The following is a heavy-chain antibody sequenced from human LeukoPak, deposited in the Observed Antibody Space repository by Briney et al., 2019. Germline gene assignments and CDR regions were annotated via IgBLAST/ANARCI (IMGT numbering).Heavy chain of an antibody. CDR1: GFTFSSYA. V-gene: IGHV3-30-3*01. D-gene: IGHD3-3*01. CDR3: ARGVFY. J-gene: IGHJ4*02. Sequence: GRSLRLSCAASGFTFSSYAMHWVRQAPGKGLEWVAVISYDGSNKYYADPVKGRFTISRDNSKNTLYLQMNSLRAEDTAVYYCARGVFYWGQGTLVTVSS. CDR2: ISYDGSNK.